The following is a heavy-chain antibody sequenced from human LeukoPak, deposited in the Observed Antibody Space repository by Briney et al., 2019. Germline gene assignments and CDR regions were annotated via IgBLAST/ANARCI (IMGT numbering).Heavy chain of an antibody. CDR1: GGSISSYY. CDR3: ASGGGVGATRFDY. D-gene: IGHD1-26*01. CDR2: IYYSGST. Sequence: SETLSLTCTVSGGSISSYYWSWIRQPPGKGLEWIGSIYYSGSTYYNPSLKSRVTISVDTSKNQFSLKLSSVTAADTAVYYCASGGGVGATRFDYWGQGTLVTVSS. V-gene: IGHV4-59*05. J-gene: IGHJ4*02.